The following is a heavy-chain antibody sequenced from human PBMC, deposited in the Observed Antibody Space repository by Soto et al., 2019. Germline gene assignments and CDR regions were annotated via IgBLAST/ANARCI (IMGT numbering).Heavy chain of an antibody. CDR1: GDSLSSGGHY. CDR2: IYDSVNT. Sequence: SETLSLTCTVSGDSLSSGGHYWSWIRQHPGKGLEWIGHIYDSVNTYYSPSLRSRVTISADMSKNQFSLNLRSVTAADTAVYYCARADHRGYFAILTDYWGQGTLVTVSS. V-gene: IGHV4-31*03. CDR3: ARADHRGYFAILTDY. J-gene: IGHJ4*02. D-gene: IGHD3-9*01.